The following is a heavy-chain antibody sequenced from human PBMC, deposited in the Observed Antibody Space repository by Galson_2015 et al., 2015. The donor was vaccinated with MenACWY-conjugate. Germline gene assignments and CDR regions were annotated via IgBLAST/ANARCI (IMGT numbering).Heavy chain of an antibody. Sequence: SLRLSCAASGFSFEDSTMHWVRQAPGRGLQWVSLISWDGGSTYYADSVKGRFTISRDNSKNSLYLQMNSLRTEDTALYYCAKDRWVSVFSMGGYDGMDVWVQGTAVTVSS. J-gene: IGHJ6*02. CDR1: GFSFEDST. CDR3: AKDRWVSVFSMGGYDGMDV. CDR2: ISWDGGST. V-gene: IGHV3-43*01. D-gene: IGHD1-26*01.